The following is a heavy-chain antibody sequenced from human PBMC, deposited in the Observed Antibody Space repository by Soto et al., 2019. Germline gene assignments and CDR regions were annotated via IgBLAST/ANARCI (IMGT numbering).Heavy chain of an antibody. V-gene: IGHV3-30-3*01. Sequence: QVQLVESGGGVVQPGRSLRLSCAASGFTFSSYAMHWVRQAPGKGLEWVAVISYDGSNKYYADSVKGRFTISRDNSKNTLYLRMNSLRAEDSAVYYCARGYYDFWSQGTLVTVSS. D-gene: IGHD3-3*01. CDR2: ISYDGSNK. CDR1: GFTFSSYA. CDR3: ARGYYDF. J-gene: IGHJ4*02.